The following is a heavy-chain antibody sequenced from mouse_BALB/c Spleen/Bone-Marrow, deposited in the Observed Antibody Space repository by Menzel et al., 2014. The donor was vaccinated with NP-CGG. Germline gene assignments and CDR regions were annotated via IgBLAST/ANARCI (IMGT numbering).Heavy chain of an antibody. D-gene: IGHD1-2*01. V-gene: IGHV4-1*02. CDR3: ARAHYYGLFAY. CDR2: INPDSSTI. Sequence: EVKLQESGGGLVQPGGSLKLSCAASGFDFSRYWMSWVRRAPGKGLEWIGEINPDSSTINYTPSLKDKFIISRDNAKNTLYLQMSKVRSEDTALYYCARAHYYGLFAYWGQGTLVTVSA. CDR1: GFDFSRYW. J-gene: IGHJ3*01.